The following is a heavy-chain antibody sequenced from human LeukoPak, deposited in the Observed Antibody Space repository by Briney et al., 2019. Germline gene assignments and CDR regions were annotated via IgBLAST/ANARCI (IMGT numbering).Heavy chain of an antibody. CDR2: INHSGST. CDR1: GGSFSGYY. Sequence: PSETLSLTCAVYGGSFSGYYWSWIRQPPGKGLEWIGEINHSGSTNYNPSLKSRVTISVDTSKNQFSLQLNSVTPEDTAVYYCARDQRIAVAGIDYWGQGTLVTVSS. J-gene: IGHJ4*02. D-gene: IGHD6-19*01. CDR3: ARDQRIAVAGIDY. V-gene: IGHV4-34*01.